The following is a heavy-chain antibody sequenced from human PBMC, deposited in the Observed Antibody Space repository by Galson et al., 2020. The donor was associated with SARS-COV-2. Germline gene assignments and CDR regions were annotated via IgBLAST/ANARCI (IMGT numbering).Heavy chain of an antibody. CDR1: GFTFSSYG. V-gene: IGHV3-30*18. J-gene: IGHJ6*02. D-gene: IGHD3-3*01. Sequence: GGSLRLSCAASGFTFSSYGMHWVRQAPGKGLEWVAIISYDGSNKYYADSVKGRFTISRDNSKNTPYLQMKRLRAEDTAVYYCAKGDLEWYVGRYYYGMDVWGQGTTVTVSS. CDR2: ISYDGSNK. CDR3: AKGDLEWYVGRYYYGMDV.